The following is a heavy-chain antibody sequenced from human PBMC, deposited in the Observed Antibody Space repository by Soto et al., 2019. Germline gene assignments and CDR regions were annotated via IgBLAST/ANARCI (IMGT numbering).Heavy chain of an antibody. D-gene: IGHD3-10*01. CDR1: GFTFVTYG. CDR2: IRPYKGDT. CDR3: ARSYYGSGSYVKYFDY. J-gene: IGHJ4*02. Sequence: ASVKVSCKASGFTFVTYGISWVRQAPGQGLEWMGWIRPYKGDTNYAQKFQGRVTMTTDTSTNTAYMELRSLRSDDTAVYSCARSYYGSGSYVKYFDYWGQGILVTVSS. V-gene: IGHV1-18*01.